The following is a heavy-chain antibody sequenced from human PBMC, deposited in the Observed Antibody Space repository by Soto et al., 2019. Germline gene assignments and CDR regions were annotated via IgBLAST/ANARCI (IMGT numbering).Heavy chain of an antibody. CDR1: GYTFTSYA. J-gene: IGHJ4*02. CDR2: INAGNGNT. V-gene: IGHV1-3*01. CDR3: ARPYDSSGYYDY. Sequence: ASLKVSCKASGYTFTSYAMHWVRQAPGQRLEWMGWINAGNGNTKYSQKFQGRVTITRDTSASTAYMELSSLRSEDTAVYYCARPYDSSGYYDYWGQGTLVTVSS. D-gene: IGHD3-22*01.